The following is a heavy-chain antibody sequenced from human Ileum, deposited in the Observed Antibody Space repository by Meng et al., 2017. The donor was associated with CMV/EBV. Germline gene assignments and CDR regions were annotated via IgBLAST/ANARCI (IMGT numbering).Heavy chain of an antibody. D-gene: IGHD3-10*01. J-gene: IGHJ4*02. Sequence: GESLKISCVASGFTFSHSWMTWVRQAPGKGLEWVANIKYDGIEIYFVDSLRGRFTISRDNAKNSLYLQMNSLRAEDTAVYYCARDTYYYDSGSYDDYWGQGTLVTVSS. CDR3: ARDTYYYDSGSYDDY. CDR1: GFTFSHSW. V-gene: IGHV3-7*01. CDR2: IKYDGIEI.